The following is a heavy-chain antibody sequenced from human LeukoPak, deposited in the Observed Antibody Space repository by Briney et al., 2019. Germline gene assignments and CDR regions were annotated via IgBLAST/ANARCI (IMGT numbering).Heavy chain of an antibody. CDR1: GFTFSSYA. CDR3: ARSGSGYYGIDY. J-gene: IGHJ4*02. V-gene: IGHV3-64*01. CDR2: ISSNGGST. Sequence: PGGSLRLSCAASGFTFSSYAMHWVRQAPGKGLEYVSVISSNGGSTYYANSVKGRFTISRDNSNNTLYLQMGSLRVEDMAVYYCARSGSGYYGIDYWGQGTLVTVSS. D-gene: IGHD3-3*01.